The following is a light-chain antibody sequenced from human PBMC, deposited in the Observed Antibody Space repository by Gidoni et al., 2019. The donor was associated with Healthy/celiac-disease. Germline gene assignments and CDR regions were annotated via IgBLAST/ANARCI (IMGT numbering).Light chain of an antibody. V-gene: IGLV1-47*01. CDR3: AAGDDSLSGRV. Sequence: QSVLTQPPSASGTPRQRVTISCSGSSSNIGSNYVYWYQPLPGTAPKLLIYRNNQRPSGVPDRFSGSKSGTSASLAISGLRSEDEADYYCAAGDDSLSGRVFGGGTKLTVL. J-gene: IGLJ2*01. CDR1: SSNIGSNY. CDR2: RNN.